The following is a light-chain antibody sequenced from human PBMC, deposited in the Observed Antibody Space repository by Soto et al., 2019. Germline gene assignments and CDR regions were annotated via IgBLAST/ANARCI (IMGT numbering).Light chain of an antibody. Sequence: QSVLTQPPSASGTPGQRVTISCSGSTSNIGSNYVYWYQQLPGTAPNLLIYSNNQRPSGVPDRFSGSKSDTSASLAISGLRSEDEADYYCSAWDESLNSVVFGGGTQLTVL. V-gene: IGLV1-47*02. CDR2: SNN. CDR1: TSNIGSNY. J-gene: IGLJ2*01. CDR3: SAWDESLNSVV.